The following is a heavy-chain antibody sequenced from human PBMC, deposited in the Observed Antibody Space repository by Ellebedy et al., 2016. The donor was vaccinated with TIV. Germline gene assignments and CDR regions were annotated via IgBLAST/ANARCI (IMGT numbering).Heavy chain of an antibody. Sequence: GGSLRLSCAASGFTFSSFAMHWVRQAPGKGLEWLSVISGGGDSKYNAGSVKGRSTITRDNSKNTLYLQMNSLRFEDTAVYYCVKLDSSGYYYGRLDYWGQGTLVTVSS. V-gene: IGHV3-23*01. CDR1: GFTFSSFA. J-gene: IGHJ4*02. CDR2: ISGGGDSK. D-gene: IGHD3-22*01. CDR3: VKLDSSGYYYGRLDY.